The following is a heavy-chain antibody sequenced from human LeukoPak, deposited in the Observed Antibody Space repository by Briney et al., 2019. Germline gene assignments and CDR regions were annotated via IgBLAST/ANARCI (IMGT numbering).Heavy chain of an antibody. J-gene: IGHJ2*01. CDR3: ARAEATAGTDWYFDL. CDR1: GFTVSSNY. V-gene: IGHV3-66*01. D-gene: IGHD6-13*01. Sequence: GGSLRLSCAASGFTVSSNYMSWVRQAPGKGLEWVSVIYSGGSTHYADSVKGRFTISRDNSKNTLYLQMNSLRAEDTAVYYCARAEATAGTDWYFDLWGRGTLVTASS. CDR2: IYSGGST.